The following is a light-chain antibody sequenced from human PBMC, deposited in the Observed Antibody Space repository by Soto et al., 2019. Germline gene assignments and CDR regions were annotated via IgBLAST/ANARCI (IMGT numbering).Light chain of an antibody. J-gene: IGLJ2*01. CDR2: EVS. Sequence: QCALTQPASVSGSPGQSITISCTGTSSDVGSYNLVSWYQQHPGKAPKLMIYEVSKRPSGVSNRFSGSKSGNTASLTISGLQAEDEADYYCCSYAGSSTLVFGGGTKVTVL. CDR3: CSYAGSSTLV. CDR1: SSDVGSYNL. V-gene: IGLV2-23*02.